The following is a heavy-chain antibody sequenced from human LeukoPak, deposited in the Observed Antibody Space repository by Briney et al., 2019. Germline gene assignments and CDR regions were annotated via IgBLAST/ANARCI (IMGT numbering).Heavy chain of an antibody. V-gene: IGHV4-39*01. D-gene: IGHD4-11*01. Sequence: SETLSLTCIVSGGPIRGTSYYWGWIRQSPGKGLEWIVSVSYSGSPYYNPSLKSRVAISIDTSKNLFSLEFASVTAADTAVYYCARPLTGYSNTFVYWGQGTMVTVSS. CDR2: VSYSGSP. J-gene: IGHJ4*02. CDR1: GGPIRGTSYY. CDR3: ARPLTGYSNTFVY.